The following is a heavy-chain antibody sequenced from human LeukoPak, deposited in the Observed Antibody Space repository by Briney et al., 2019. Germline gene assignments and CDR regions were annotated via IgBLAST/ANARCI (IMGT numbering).Heavy chain of an antibody. Sequence: QPGGSLRLSCAASGFTLSNYWMHWVRQTPGKGLVWVSRINSDGSSTSYADSVKGRFTISRDNGKNTLYLQMNSLRAEDTAVYYCARILDYYDRSGYYWYFDYWGQGTLVTVSS. J-gene: IGHJ4*02. V-gene: IGHV3-74*01. D-gene: IGHD3-22*01. CDR2: INSDGSST. CDR3: ARILDYYDRSGYYWYFDY. CDR1: GFTLSNYW.